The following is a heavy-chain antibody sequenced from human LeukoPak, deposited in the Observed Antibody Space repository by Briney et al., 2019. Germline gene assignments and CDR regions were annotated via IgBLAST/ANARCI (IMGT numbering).Heavy chain of an antibody. V-gene: IGHV3-23*01. CDR2: ISGSGGST. Sequence: PGGSLRLSCAASGFTFSSYAMSWVRQAPGKGLEWVSAISGSGGSTYYADSVKGRFTISRDNAKNSLYLQMNSLRAEDTAVYYCARDVASSGWFDPWGQGTLVTVSS. CDR1: GFTFSSYA. J-gene: IGHJ5*02. CDR3: ARDVASSGWFDP. D-gene: IGHD6-19*01.